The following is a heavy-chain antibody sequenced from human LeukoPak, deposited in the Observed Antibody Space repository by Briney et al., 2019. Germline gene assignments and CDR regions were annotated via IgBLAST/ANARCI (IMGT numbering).Heavy chain of an antibody. CDR2: IYWNDDK. CDR3: AHRIHCSTSSCYEY. Sequence: GPTLVDPTQTLTLTCTFSGFSLSTSGVGVGWIPQPPGKALGWVAVIYWNDDKRYSPSLKSRLTIAKDTPKNQVVLTMTDMDPVDTATYYCAHRIHCSTSSCYEYWGQGTLVTVSS. J-gene: IGHJ4*02. D-gene: IGHD2-2*01. CDR1: GFSLSTSGVG. V-gene: IGHV2-5*01.